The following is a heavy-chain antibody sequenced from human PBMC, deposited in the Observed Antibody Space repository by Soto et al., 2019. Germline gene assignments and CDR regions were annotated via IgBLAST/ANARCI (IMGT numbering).Heavy chain of an antibody. D-gene: IGHD3-10*01. CDR2: FDPEDGET. CDR3: ARVRVQRDYYGSGSGWFDP. CDR1: GYTLTELS. Sequence: ASVTFSCTVSGYTLTELSMHWVRQAPGKGLEWMGGFDPEDGETIYAQKFQGRVTMTEDTSTDTAYMELSSLRSEDTAVYYCARVRVQRDYYGSGSGWFDPWGQGTLVTVSS. V-gene: IGHV1-24*01. J-gene: IGHJ5*02.